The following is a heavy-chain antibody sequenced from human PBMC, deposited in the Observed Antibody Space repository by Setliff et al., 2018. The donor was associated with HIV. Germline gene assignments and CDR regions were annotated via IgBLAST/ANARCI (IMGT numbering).Heavy chain of an antibody. Sequence: GGSLRLSCAASGVTFSSYSMNWVRQAPGNGLEWVASISSSSSYIYYEDSVEGRFTISRDNAKNELYLKMNTLRAEDTAVYYCARYPRYPTPGDIPAAIQGNGLQYYYYMDVWGKGTTVTVSS. CDR3: ARYPRYPTPGDIPAAIQGNGLQYYYYMDV. CDR2: ISSSSSYI. V-gene: IGHV3-21*01. CDR1: GVTFSSYS. J-gene: IGHJ6*03. D-gene: IGHD2-2*02.